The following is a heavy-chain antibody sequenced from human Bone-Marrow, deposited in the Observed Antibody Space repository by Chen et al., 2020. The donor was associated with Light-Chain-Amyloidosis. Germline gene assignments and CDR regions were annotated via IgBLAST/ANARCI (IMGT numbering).Heavy chain of an antibody. D-gene: IGHD6-19*01. J-gene: IGHJ3*01. Sequence: QEQLVESGGSVVQPGRSLRLSCAASGFTLSTYAIHWGRQAPGKGLEWLTFISHDGSKFYYADSVKGRFTISRDNSNNTVSLQMNSLRSDDTAKYCCVRIRSWLVQSAFKVCGHGTMVTVSS. CDR3: VRIRSWLVQSAFKV. CDR1: GFTLSTYA. V-gene: IGHV3-30-3*01. CDR2: ISHDGSKF.